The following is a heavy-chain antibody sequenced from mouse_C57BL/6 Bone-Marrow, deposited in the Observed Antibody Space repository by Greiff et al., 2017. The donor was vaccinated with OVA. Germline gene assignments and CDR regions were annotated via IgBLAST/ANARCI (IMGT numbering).Heavy chain of an antibody. CDR3: ARRVVTTGYWYFDV. V-gene: IGHV5-2*01. J-gene: IGHJ1*03. CDR2: INSDGGST. CDR1: EYEFPSNH. Sequence: EVPVGGAVVGLVQPGESLKLSCESNEYEFPSNHMSWVRKTPEKRLELVAAINSDGGSTYYPDTMERRFIISRDNTKKTLYLQMSSLRSEDTALYYCARRVVTTGYWYFDVWGTGTTVTVSS. D-gene: IGHD2-2*01.